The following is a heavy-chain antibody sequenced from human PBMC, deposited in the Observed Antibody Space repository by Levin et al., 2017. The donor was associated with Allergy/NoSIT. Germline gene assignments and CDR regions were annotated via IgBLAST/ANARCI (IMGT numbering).Heavy chain of an antibody. V-gene: IGHV1-18*01. J-gene: IGHJ6*03. CDR2: ISAYNGNT. CDR3: ARVGIDFWGVYQKSWGYMDV. CDR1: GYNFTNYG. D-gene: IGHD3-3*01. Sequence: ASVKVSCKASGYNFTNYGISWVRQAPGQGLEWMGWISAYNGNTNYAQKFQGRVTMTIQTSTNTAYMELRSLRSDDAAVYYCARVGIDFWGVYQKSWGYMDVWGQGTTVTVSS.